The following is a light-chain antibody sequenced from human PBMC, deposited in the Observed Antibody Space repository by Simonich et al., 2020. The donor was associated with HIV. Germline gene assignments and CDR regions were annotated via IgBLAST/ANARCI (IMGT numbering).Light chain of an antibody. CDR2: WAS. CDR3: QQYYSTPRT. V-gene: IGKV4-1*01. CDR1: QSVLSSSNNKNS. J-gene: IGKJ1*01. Sequence: DIVMTQSPDSLAVSLGERATINCNSSQSVLSSSNNKNSLVWYQQKPGQPPKLLIFWASTRESGVPDRFSGSGSGTDFTLTISSLQAEDVAVYYCQQYYSTPRTFGQGTKVEIK.